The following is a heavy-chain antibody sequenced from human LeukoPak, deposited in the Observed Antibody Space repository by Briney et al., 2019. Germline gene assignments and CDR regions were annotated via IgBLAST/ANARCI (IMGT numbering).Heavy chain of an antibody. D-gene: IGHD4-17*01. CDR1: GFAFGSYA. CDR3: AKLSGAYGDSRDY. CDR2: IRYDGSNK. Sequence: PGGSLRLSCAASGFAFGSYAMGWVRQAPGKGLEWVAFIRYDGSNKYYADSVKGRFTISRDYSKNTLYLQVNSLRPEDTAVYYCAKLSGAYGDSRDYWGQGTLVTVSS. J-gene: IGHJ4*02. V-gene: IGHV3-30*02.